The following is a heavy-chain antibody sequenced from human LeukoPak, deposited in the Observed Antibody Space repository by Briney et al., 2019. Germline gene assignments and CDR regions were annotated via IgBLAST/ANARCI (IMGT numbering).Heavy chain of an antibody. Sequence: ASEKVSCKASGYTFTVYYMHWVRQAPGQGLEWMGWINPNSGGTNYAQKFQGRVTMTRDTSISSAYMELSRLRSDDTALYYCARVLGGFSYFEYWGQGTLVTVSS. J-gene: IGHJ4*02. CDR2: INPNSGGT. CDR1: GYTFTVYY. V-gene: IGHV1-2*02. CDR3: ARVLGGFSYFEY. D-gene: IGHD5-12*01.